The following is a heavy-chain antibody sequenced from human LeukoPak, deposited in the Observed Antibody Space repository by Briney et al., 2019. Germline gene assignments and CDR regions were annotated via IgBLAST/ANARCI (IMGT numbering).Heavy chain of an antibody. CDR1: GFMFSHCE. CDR3: ARGKTSQNIVTRKTYNWFDP. V-gene: IGHV3-21*01. CDR2: ISSSSDYI. J-gene: IGHJ5*02. Sequence: PGGSLRLSCAASGFMFSHCEMNWVRQAPGKGLEWVSSISSSSDYIYYADSVKGRFTISRDNAKNSLYLQMKSLRAEDTAVYYCARGKTSQNIVTRKTYNWFDPWGQGTLVTVSS. D-gene: IGHD2/OR15-2a*01.